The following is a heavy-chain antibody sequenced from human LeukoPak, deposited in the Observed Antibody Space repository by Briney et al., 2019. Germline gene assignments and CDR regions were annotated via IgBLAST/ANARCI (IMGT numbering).Heavy chain of an antibody. D-gene: IGHD3-22*01. J-gene: IGHJ1*01. CDR1: GFTLSTYW. CDR3: ARAPSEIGGYYPEYFRH. Sequence: GGCLRLSCAASGFTLSTYWMHWVRQAPGKGLVWVSRIKSDGGTNYADSVKGRFTISRDNAKKTVSLQMNSLRPEDTGVYYCARAPSEIGGYYPEYFRHWGQGTLVTVSS. CDR2: IKSDGGT. V-gene: IGHV3-74*01.